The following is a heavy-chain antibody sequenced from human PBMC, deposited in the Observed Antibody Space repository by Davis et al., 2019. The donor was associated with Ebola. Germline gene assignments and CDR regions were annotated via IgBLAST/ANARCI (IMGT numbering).Heavy chain of an antibody. J-gene: IGHJ1*01. CDR3: ARLPPGIAAAGTQYFQH. V-gene: IGHV5-51*01. CDR2: IYPGDSDT. D-gene: IGHD6-13*01. Sequence: KVSCKTSGYSFTSYWIGWVRQMPGKGLEWMGIIYPGDSDTRYSPSFQGQVTISADKSISTAYLQWSSLKASDTAMYYCARLPPGIAAAGTQYFQHWGQGTLVTVSS. CDR1: GYSFTSYW.